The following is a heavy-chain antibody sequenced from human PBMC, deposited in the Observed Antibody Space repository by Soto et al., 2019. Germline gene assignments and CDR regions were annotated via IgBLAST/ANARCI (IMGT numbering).Heavy chain of an antibody. CDR2: INSDGSST. J-gene: IGHJ2*01. Sequence: EVQLVESGGGLVQPGGSLRLSCAASGFTFSSYWMNWVRQAPGKWLVWVSRINSDGSSTSYADSVKGRFTISRDNAKNTLYLQMNSLRAEDTAVYYCARGGSLKWYFDLWGRGTLVTVSS. CDR1: GFTFSSYW. V-gene: IGHV3-74*01. D-gene: IGHD1-26*01. CDR3: ARGGSLKWYFDL.